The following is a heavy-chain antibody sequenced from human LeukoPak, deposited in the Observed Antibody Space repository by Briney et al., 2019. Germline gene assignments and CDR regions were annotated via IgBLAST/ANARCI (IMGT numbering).Heavy chain of an antibody. CDR1: GFTFSNYE. Sequence: GGSLRLSCAASGFTFSNYELNWVRQAPGKGLEWVSYISSSGRNIYYADSVNGRFTISRDNAKNSLYPQMNSLRAEDTAVYYCARDLVQLWSKDYWGQGTLVTVSS. D-gene: IGHD5-18*01. J-gene: IGHJ4*02. CDR2: ISSSGRNI. V-gene: IGHV3-48*03. CDR3: ARDLVQLWSKDY.